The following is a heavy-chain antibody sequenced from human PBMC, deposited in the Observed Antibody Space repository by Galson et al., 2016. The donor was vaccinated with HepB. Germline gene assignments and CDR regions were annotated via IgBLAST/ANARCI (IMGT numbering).Heavy chain of an antibody. CDR3: ASCAGTYISNWYRVFVS. D-gene: IGHD6-13*01. Sequence: SETLSLTCAVSGGSISSNYWWSWVRQTPGKGLEWIGETYHSGTTNYNPSLMSRATVSVDKSKNHFSLKLTSVTAADTAVYYCASCAGTYISNWYRVFVSWGQGTLVTVSS. V-gene: IGHV4-4*02. CDR2: TYHSGTT. CDR1: GGSISSNYW. J-gene: IGHJ5*02.